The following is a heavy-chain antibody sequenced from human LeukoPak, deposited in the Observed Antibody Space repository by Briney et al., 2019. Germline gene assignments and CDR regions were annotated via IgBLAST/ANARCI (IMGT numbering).Heavy chain of an antibody. CDR1: GFTFSSYS. Sequence: GGSLRLSCAASGFTFSSYSMNWVRQAPGKGLEWVSSISSSSSYIYYADSVKGRFTISRDNSKNTLYLRMNSLRAEDTAVYYCAKDLRSYYYDSSGDPSFYFDYWGQGTLVTVSS. J-gene: IGHJ4*02. CDR2: ISSSSSYI. D-gene: IGHD3-22*01. CDR3: AKDLRSYYYDSSGDPSFYFDY. V-gene: IGHV3-21*01.